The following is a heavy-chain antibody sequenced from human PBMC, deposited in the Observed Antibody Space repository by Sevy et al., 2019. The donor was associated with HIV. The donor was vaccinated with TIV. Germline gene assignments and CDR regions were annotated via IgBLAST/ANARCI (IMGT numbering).Heavy chain of an antibody. D-gene: IGHD2-21*02. Sequence: GGSLRLSCVASGFSFIHENMNWVRQAPGKGLEWLSYIGTSGSTIYRADSVKGRFTISRDNAKNSLFLQMNSLRVEDTAIYYCVRDWDDKFSYGDSDPTVDCWGQGTLVTVSS. CDR2: IGTSGSTI. V-gene: IGHV3-48*04. J-gene: IGHJ4*02. CDR1: GFSFIHEN. CDR3: VRDWDDKFSYGDSDPTVDC.